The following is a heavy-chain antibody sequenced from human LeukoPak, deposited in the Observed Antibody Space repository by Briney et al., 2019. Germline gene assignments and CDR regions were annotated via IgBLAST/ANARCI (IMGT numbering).Heavy chain of an antibody. Sequence: SETLSLTCAVYGGSFSGYYWSWIRQPPGKGLEWIGEINHSGSTNYNPSLKSRVTISVDTSKNQFSLKLSSVTAADTAVYYCARGTVADYWGQGTLVTVSS. CDR2: INHSGST. CDR3: ARGTVADY. D-gene: IGHD4-23*01. V-gene: IGHV4-34*01. J-gene: IGHJ4*02. CDR1: GGSFSGYY.